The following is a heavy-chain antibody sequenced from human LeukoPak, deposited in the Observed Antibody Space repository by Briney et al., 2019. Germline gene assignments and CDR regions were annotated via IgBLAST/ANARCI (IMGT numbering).Heavy chain of an antibody. V-gene: IGHV3-7*01. Sequence: GGSLRLSCAASGFTFSSYWMSWVRQAPGKGLEWVANIREDGSEKYYVDSVKGRFTISRDNAKNSLFLRLKSLRGEDTAVYYCARLSYDFWSGVWEGYYMDVWGKGTTVTVSS. CDR3: ARLSYDFWSGVWEGYYMDV. D-gene: IGHD3-3*01. CDR1: GFTFSSYW. J-gene: IGHJ6*03. CDR2: IREDGSEK.